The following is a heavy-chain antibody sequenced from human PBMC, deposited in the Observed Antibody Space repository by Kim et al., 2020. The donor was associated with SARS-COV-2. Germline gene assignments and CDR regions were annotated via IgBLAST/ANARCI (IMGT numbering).Heavy chain of an antibody. J-gene: IGHJ4*02. V-gene: IGHV3-21*06. Sequence: GGSLRLSCAASGFTFSTYTMNWVRQAPGKGLEWVSSISRTSEYIYYADSVKGRFTISRDNAKNSLYLQVNSLKADDTAVYYCARDWGGGSGYWGQGTLVTVSS. D-gene: IGHD2-21*01. CDR2: ISRTSEYI. CDR1: GFTFSTYT. CDR3: ARDWGGGSGY.